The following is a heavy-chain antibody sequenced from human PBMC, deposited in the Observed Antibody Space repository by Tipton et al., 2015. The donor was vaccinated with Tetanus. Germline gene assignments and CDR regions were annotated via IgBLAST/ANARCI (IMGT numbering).Heavy chain of an antibody. J-gene: IGHJ4*02. CDR2: IYYSGST. D-gene: IGHD3-9*01. CDR1: GASISSGGYF. V-gene: IGHV4-31*03. Sequence: TLSLTCSVSGASISSGGYFWNWIRHRPGKGLEWIGYIYYSGSTFYNPSLKSRVTISVDKAKNQFSLKLTSVTAAETAVYYCARATEHDIMTGYDNWGPGTQVTVSS. CDR3: ARATEHDIMTGYDN.